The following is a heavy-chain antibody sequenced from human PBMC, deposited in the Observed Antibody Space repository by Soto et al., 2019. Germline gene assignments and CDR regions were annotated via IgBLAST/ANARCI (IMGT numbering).Heavy chain of an antibody. CDR3: ARPLKVVTPSHLQIDY. CDR1: GFTFSSYA. D-gene: IGHD2-15*01. CDR2: ISGSGGST. Sequence: GGSLRLSCAASGFTFSSYAMSWVRQAPGKGLEWVSAISGSGGSTYYADSVKGRFTISRDNSKNTPYLQMNSLRAEDTAVYYCARPLKVVTPSHLQIDYLGQGTLVTVSS. J-gene: IGHJ4*02. V-gene: IGHV3-23*01.